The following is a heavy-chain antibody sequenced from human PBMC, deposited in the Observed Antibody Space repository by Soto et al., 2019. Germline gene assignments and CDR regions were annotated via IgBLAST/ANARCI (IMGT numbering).Heavy chain of an antibody. CDR3: ARHVGGSYLLFDH. J-gene: IGHJ4*02. V-gene: IGHV5-10-1*01. CDR1: GYSFTSYW. Sequence: GESLKISCKGSGYSFTSYWITWVRQMPGKGLEWMGRIDPSDSYTNYSPSFEGHVTISVDKSIGTAYLQWGSLKASDTAVYYCARHVGGSYLLFDHWGQGTLVTVSS. D-gene: IGHD1-1*01. CDR2: IDPSDSYT.